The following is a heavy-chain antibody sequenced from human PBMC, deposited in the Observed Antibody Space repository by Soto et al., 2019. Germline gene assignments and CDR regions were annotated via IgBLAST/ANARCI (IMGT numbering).Heavy chain of an antibody. CDR3: ASKYYYDSSGLFDY. CDR2: IIPIFGTA. CDR1: GGTFSSYA. J-gene: IGHJ4*02. D-gene: IGHD3-22*01. Sequence: SVKVSCKASGGTFSSYAISWVRLAPGQGLEWMGGIIPIFGTANYAQKFQGRVTITADESTSTAYMELSSLRSGDTAVYYCASKYYYDSSGLFDYWGQGTLVTVSS. V-gene: IGHV1-69*13.